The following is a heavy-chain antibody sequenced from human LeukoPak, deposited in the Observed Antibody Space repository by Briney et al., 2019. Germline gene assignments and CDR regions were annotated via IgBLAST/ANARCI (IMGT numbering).Heavy chain of an antibody. J-gene: IGHJ2*01. CDR2: IYYSGGT. Sequence: SETLSLTCTVSGGSISSYYWSWVRQPPGKGLEWIGYIYYSGGTNYNPSLKSRVTISVYTSKNKFSLKLTSVTAADTAVYYCARVYYSSSYDYWYFDLWGRGTLVTASS. D-gene: IGHD6-13*01. CDR3: ARVYYSSSYDYWYFDL. CDR1: GGSISSYY. V-gene: IGHV4-59*01.